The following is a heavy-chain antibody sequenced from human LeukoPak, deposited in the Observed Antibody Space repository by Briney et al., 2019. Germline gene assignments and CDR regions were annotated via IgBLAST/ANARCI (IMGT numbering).Heavy chain of an antibody. CDR2: INHSGST. CDR3: ARGVAARRNYYYYMDV. J-gene: IGHJ6*03. V-gene: IGHV4-34*01. Sequence: PSETLSLTCAVYGGSFSGYYWSWIRQPPGKGLEWIGEINHSGSTNYTPSLKSRVTISVDTSKNQFSLKLSSVTAADTAVYYCARGVAARRNYYYYMDVWGKGTTVTVSS. D-gene: IGHD6-6*01. CDR1: GGSFSGYY.